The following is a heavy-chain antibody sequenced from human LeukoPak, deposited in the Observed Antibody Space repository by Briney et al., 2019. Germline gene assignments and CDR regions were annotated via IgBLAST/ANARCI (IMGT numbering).Heavy chain of an antibody. Sequence: GGSLRLSCAASGFTFSSYAMHWVRQAPGKGLEWVAVISYDGSNKYYADSVKGRFTISRDNAKSTLYLQMNSLRAEDTAIYYCARDNAYTFDYWGQGTLVTVSS. D-gene: IGHD5-24*01. CDR2: ISYDGSNK. J-gene: IGHJ4*02. V-gene: IGHV3-30-3*01. CDR3: ARDNAYTFDY. CDR1: GFTFSSYA.